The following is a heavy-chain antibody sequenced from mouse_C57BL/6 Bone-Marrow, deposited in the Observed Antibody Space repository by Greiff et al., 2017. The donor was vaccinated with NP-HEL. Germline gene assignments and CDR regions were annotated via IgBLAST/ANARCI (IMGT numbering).Heavy chain of an antibody. CDR3: ARSGGDGYYPLYYAMDD. V-gene: IGHV1-52*01. Sequence: VQLQQPGAELVRPGSSVKLSCKASGYTFTSYWMHWVKQRPIQGLEWIGNIDPSDSETHYNQKFKDKATLTVDKSSSTAYMQLSSLTSEDSAVYYCARSGGDGYYPLYYAMDDWGQGTSVTVSS. J-gene: IGHJ4*01. CDR2: IDPSDSET. CDR1: GYTFTSYW. D-gene: IGHD2-3*01.